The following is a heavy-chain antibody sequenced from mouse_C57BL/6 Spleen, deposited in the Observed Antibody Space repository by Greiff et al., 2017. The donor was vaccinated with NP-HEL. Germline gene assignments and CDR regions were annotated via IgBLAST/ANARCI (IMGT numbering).Heavy chain of an antibody. D-gene: IGHD1-1*01. CDR2: ILPGSGST. J-gene: IGHJ2*01. CDR3: ARSTITPVVPNFDN. Sequence: QVHVQQSGAELMKPGASVKLSCKATGYTFTGYWIEWVKQRPGHGLEWIGEILPGSGSTNYNEKFKGKATFTADTSSNTAYMQLSSLTTEDSAIYYLARSTITPVVPNFDNWGQGTTLTVSS. CDR1: GYTFTGYW. V-gene: IGHV1-9*01.